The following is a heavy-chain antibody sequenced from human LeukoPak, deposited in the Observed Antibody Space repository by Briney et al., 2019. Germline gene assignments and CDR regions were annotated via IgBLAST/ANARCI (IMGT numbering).Heavy chain of an antibody. CDR2: FFHSGKT. V-gene: IGHV4-30-4*01. CDR3: ARGAGDLDY. Sequence: PSQTLSLTCTVSGDSISSGDYYWSWIRQPPGKGLEWIGYFFHSGKTDYNPSLKSRVTISLDPSKDQLSLKLTSVTAADTAVYYCARGAGDLDYWGQGTLVTVSS. CDR1: GDSISSGDYY. D-gene: IGHD7-27*01. J-gene: IGHJ4*02.